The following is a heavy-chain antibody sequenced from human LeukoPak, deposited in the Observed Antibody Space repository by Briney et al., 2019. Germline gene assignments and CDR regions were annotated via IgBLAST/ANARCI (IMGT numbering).Heavy chain of an antibody. CDR3: ARVLLWFGELLHYGMDV. CDR1: GFTFGDYA. J-gene: IGHJ6*04. CDR2: ISSGSSYI. V-gene: IGHV3-21*01. Sequence: GRSLRLSCTASGFTFGDYALTWVRQAPGKGLEWVSSISSGSSYIYYADSVKGRFTISRDNAKNSLYLQMNSLRAEDTAVYYCARVLLWFGELLHYGMDVWGKGTTVTVSS. D-gene: IGHD3-10*01.